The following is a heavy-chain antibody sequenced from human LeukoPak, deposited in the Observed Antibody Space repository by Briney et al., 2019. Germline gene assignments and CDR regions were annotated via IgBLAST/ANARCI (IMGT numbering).Heavy chain of an antibody. Sequence: GGSLRLSCAAYGFTFSSYAMSWVRQAPGKGLEWVSAISGSGGSRSYVDSVKGRFTISRDNYKNTLYLQMKSLRAEDTAVYYCAKEDRLVGATRRCFDYWGQGTLVTVSS. J-gene: IGHJ4*02. V-gene: IGHV3-23*01. D-gene: IGHD1-26*01. CDR1: GFTFSSYA. CDR3: AKEDRLVGATRRCFDY. CDR2: ISGSGGSR.